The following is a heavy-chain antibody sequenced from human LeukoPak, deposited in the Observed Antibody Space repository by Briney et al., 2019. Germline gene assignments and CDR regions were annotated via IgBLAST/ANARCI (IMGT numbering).Heavy chain of an antibody. V-gene: IGHV3-73*01. Sequence: PGGSLRLSCAASGFTFSGSAMHWVRQASGKGLEWVGRIRSKANSYATAYAASVKGRFTISRDDSKNTAYLQMNSLKTEDTAVYYCTICYYDSSGYFLNAFDIWGQGTMVTVSS. D-gene: IGHD3-22*01. CDR1: GFTFSGSA. CDR3: TICYYDSSGYFLNAFDI. J-gene: IGHJ3*02. CDR2: IRSKANSYAT.